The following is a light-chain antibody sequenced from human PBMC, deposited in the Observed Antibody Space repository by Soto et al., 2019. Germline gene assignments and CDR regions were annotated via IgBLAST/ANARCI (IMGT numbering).Light chain of an antibody. CDR1: QSVSNNH. J-gene: IGKJ1*01. CDR2: GAS. CDR3: QQYGSSPPT. Sequence: EIVLTQSPGTLSLSPGERATLSCRASQSVSNNHLGWYQQKPGQAPRLLMFGASRRSAGIPDRFSGSGSGTDFTLTISRLDPEEFAVYYCQQYGSSPPTFGQGTKVDIK. V-gene: IGKV3-20*01.